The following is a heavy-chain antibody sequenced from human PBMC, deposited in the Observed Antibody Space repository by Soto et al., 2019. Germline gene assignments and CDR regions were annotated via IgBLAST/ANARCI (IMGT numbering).Heavy chain of an antibody. D-gene: IGHD3-10*01. V-gene: IGHV1-18*01. CDR1: GYTFTSYG. CDR2: ISAYNGNT. Sequence: ASLKVSCKASGYTFTSYGISWVRQAPGQGLEWMGWISAYNGNTNYAQKLQGRVTMTTDTSTSTAYMELRSLRSDDTAVYYCARGRGRTDYYYYYYGKDVWGQGTTVTVSS. CDR3: ARGRGRTDYYYYYYGKDV. J-gene: IGHJ6*02.